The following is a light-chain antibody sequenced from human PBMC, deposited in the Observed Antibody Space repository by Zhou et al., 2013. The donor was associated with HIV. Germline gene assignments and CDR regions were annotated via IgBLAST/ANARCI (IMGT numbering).Light chain of an antibody. CDR3: QQSFTPPRT. Sequence: AIRMTQSPSSLSASTGDRVTITCRASQGISSYLAWYQQKPGKAPKLLIYAASTLQSGVPSRFSGSGSGTDFTLTISSLQPEDFAIYYCQQSFTPPRTFGQGTKVDIK. CDR2: AAS. V-gene: IGKV1-8*01. J-gene: IGKJ1*01. CDR1: QGISSY.